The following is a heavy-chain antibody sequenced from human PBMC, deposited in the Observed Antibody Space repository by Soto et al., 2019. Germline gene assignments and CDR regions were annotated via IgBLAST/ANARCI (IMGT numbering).Heavy chain of an antibody. D-gene: IGHD2-8*01. V-gene: IGHV3-30*18. J-gene: IGHJ4*02. CDR2: ISYDGSNK. CDR3: AKEGDGAFDY. CDR1: GFTFSSYG. Sequence: QVQLVESGGGVVQPGRSLRLSCAASGFTFSSYGMHWVRQAPGKGLEWVAVISYDGSNKYYADSVKGRFTISRDNSKNTLYLQMNSLRAEDTAVYYCAKEGDGAFDYWGQGTLVTVSS.